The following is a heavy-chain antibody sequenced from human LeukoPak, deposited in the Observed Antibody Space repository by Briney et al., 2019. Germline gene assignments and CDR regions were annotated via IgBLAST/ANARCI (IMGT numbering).Heavy chain of an antibody. CDR2: IYYSGST. J-gene: IGHJ4*02. V-gene: IGHV4-39*07. CDR1: GGSFSSYY. Sequence: SETLSLTCTVSGGSFSSYYWGWIRQPPGKGLEWIGSIYYSGSTYYNPSLKSRVTISQDTSKNQFSLKLSSVTAADPAVYYCARPDPMSPAASDYWGQGTLVTVSS. CDR3: ARPDPMSPAASDY. D-gene: IGHD3-22*01.